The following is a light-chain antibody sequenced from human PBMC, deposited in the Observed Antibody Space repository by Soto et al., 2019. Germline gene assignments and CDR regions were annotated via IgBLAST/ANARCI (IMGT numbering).Light chain of an antibody. CDR1: SSDVGGYDY. Sequence: QSALTQPDSVSGSPGQSITISCTGTSSDVGGYDYVSWYQHFPGKAPKLIIYEVSNRPSGVSNRFSGSKSGNTASLTISGLQAEDEADYYCSSYTSSITVDVVFGGGTKVTVL. J-gene: IGLJ2*01. CDR2: EVS. CDR3: SSYTSSITVDVV. V-gene: IGLV2-14*01.